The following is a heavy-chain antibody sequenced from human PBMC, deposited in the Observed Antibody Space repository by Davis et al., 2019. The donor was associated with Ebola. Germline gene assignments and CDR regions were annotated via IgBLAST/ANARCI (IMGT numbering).Heavy chain of an antibody. CDR3: AKDMTIFGYYGMDV. CDR1: GFTFDDYA. J-gene: IGHJ6*02. CDR2: ISWNSGSI. D-gene: IGHD3-3*01. Sequence: SLKISCAASGFTFDDYAIHWVRQAPGKGLEWVSGISWNSGSIGYADSVKGRFTISRDNAKNSLYLQMTSLRAEDTALYYCAKDMTIFGYYGMDVWGQGTTVTVSS. V-gene: IGHV3-9*01.